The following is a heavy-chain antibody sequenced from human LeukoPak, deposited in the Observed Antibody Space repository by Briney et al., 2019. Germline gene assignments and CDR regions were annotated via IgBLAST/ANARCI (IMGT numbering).Heavy chain of an antibody. Sequence: SETLSLTCPLSGASISSYYWSWIRQPPGKGLEWIGCISYSGTTNYNPSLKSRVTISIGTSKNHFSLKLSSVTAADTAVYYCARHITYYDYVWGSYPPQYYFDYWGQGTLVTVSS. CDR3: ARHITYYDYVWGSYPPQYYFDY. D-gene: IGHD3-16*02. V-gene: IGHV4-59*01. J-gene: IGHJ4*02. CDR2: ISYSGTT. CDR1: GASISSYY.